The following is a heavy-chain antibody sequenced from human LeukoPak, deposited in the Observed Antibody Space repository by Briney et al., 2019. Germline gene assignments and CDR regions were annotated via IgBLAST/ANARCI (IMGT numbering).Heavy chain of an antibody. CDR2: IYYSGST. Sequence: SETLSLTCTVSGGSISSYYWSWIRQPPGKGLEWIGYIYYSGSTNYNPSLKSRVTISVDTSKNQFSLKLSSVTAADTAVYYCAVGYCSGGSCYDDGYYYYGMDVWGQGNTVTVSS. D-gene: IGHD2-15*01. CDR3: AVGYCSGGSCYDDGYYYYGMDV. J-gene: IGHJ6*02. V-gene: IGHV4-59*08. CDR1: GGSISSYY.